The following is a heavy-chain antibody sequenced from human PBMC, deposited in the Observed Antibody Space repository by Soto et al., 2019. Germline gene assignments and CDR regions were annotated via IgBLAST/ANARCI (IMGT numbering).Heavy chain of an antibody. CDR3: ARVVINWNGYYFDY. V-gene: IGHV4-31*03. Sequence: PSETLSLTCTVSGGPISSGGYYWSWIRQHPGKGLEWIGYIYYSGSTYYNPSLKSRVTISVDTSKNQFSLKLSSVTAADTAVYYCARVVINWNGYYFDYWGQGTLVTVSS. CDR1: GGPISSGGYY. D-gene: IGHD1-20*01. J-gene: IGHJ4*02. CDR2: IYYSGST.